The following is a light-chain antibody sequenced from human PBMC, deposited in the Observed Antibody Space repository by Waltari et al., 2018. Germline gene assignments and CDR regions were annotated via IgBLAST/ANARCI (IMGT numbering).Light chain of an antibody. CDR1: QDISNY. Sequence: DIQMTQSPSSLSASVGDRVTITCRASQDISNYLAWYQQIPGKAPKLLIYSASNLQSVVPSRFSGSGSGTDFTLTISSLQPEDFATYYCQKYNSAPLTFGGGTKVEIK. CDR3: QKYNSAPLT. J-gene: IGKJ4*01. CDR2: SAS. V-gene: IGKV1-27*01.